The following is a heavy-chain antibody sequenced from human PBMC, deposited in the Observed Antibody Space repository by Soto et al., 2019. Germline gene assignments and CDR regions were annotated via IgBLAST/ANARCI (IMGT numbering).Heavy chain of an antibody. D-gene: IGHD6-6*01. CDR1: GFTFGDYY. J-gene: IGHJ4*02. V-gene: IGHV3-11*01. Sequence: QVQLVESGGGLVKPGGSLRLSCAASGFTFGDYYMSWIRQAPGKGLEWVSYISRSGSSTYYVDAVRGRFTISRDNAKNSLNMQMDSRGAEDTAVYYCARAAAARRAAWYWGQGILVTVSS. CDR3: ARAAAARRAAWY. CDR2: ISRSGSST.